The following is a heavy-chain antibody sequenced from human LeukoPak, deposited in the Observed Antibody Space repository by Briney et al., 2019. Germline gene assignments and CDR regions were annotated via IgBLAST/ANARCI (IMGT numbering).Heavy chain of an antibody. CDR2: INHSGST. CDR3: ARSVAVNPYYYYGMDV. D-gene: IGHD6-19*01. Sequence: SETLSLTCAVYGGSFSGYYWSWIRQPPGKGLEWIGEINHSGSTNYNPSLKSRVTISVDTSKNQFSLKLSSVTAADTVVYYCARSVAVNPYYYYGMDVWGQGTTVTVSS. J-gene: IGHJ6*02. V-gene: IGHV4-34*01. CDR1: GGSFSGYY.